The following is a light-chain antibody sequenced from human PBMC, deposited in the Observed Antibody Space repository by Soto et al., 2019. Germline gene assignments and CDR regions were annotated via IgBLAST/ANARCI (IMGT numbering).Light chain of an antibody. CDR2: DAS. CDR1: QSVSSY. Sequence: IVMTQSPATLSVSPGERATLSCRASQSVSSYLAWYQQKPGQAPRLLIYDASNRATGIPARFSGSGSGTDFTLTISSLEPEDFAVYYCQQRSNSWTFGQGTKVDI. V-gene: IGKV3-11*01. CDR3: QQRSNSWT. J-gene: IGKJ1*01.